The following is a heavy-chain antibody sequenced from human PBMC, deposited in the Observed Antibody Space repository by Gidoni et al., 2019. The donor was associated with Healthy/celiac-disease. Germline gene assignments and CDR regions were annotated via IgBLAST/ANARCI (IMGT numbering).Heavy chain of an antibody. J-gene: IGHJ6*02. CDR3: ARGHIVVVPETYYDYGMDV. CDR1: GYTFTSYG. Sequence: HVQLVQSGAEVKKPGASVKVSCKASGYTFTSYGISWVRQAPGQGLEWMGWISAYNGNTNYAQKLQGRVTMTTDTSTSTAYMELRSLRSDDTAVYYCARGHIVVVPETYYDYGMDVWGQGTTVTVSS. CDR2: ISAYNGNT. V-gene: IGHV1-18*01. D-gene: IGHD2-2*01.